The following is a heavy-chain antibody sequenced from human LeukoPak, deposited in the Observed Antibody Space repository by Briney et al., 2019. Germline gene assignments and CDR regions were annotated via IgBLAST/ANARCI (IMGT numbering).Heavy chain of an antibody. J-gene: IGHJ4*02. Sequence: PSETLSLTCTVSGGSISSGSYYRSWIRQPAGKGLEWIGRIYTSGSTNYNPSLKSRVTISVDTSKNQFSLKLSSVTAADTAVYYCARYFDWFGSYFDYWGQGTLVTVSS. CDR3: ARYFDWFGSYFDY. CDR1: GGSISSGSYY. CDR2: IYTSGST. V-gene: IGHV4-61*02. D-gene: IGHD3-9*01.